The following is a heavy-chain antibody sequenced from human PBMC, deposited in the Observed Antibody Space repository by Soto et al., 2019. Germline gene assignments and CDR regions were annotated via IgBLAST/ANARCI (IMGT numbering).Heavy chain of an antibody. V-gene: IGHV4-59*01. D-gene: IGHD3-3*01. Sequence: QVQLQESGPGLVKPSETLSLTCTVSGGSISSYYWSWIRQPPGKGLEWIGYIYYSGSTNYNPSLRSRVTISVDTSKNQFSLKLSSVTAADTAVYYCARCPYYDFWSGYYPDTDAFDIWGHGTMVTVSS. CDR2: IYYSGST. CDR3: ARCPYYDFWSGYYPDTDAFDI. J-gene: IGHJ3*02. CDR1: GGSISSYY.